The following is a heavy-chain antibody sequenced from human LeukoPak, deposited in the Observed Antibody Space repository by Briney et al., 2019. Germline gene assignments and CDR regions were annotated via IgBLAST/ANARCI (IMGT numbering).Heavy chain of an antibody. V-gene: IGHV5-51*01. Sequence: GESLKISCKGSRYSFTTYWIGWVRQMPGKGLEWMGIIYPGDSDTRYSPSFQGQVTISADKSISTAYLQWSSLKASDSAIYYCARRGIRDGYNYADYWGQGTLVTVSS. CDR2: IYPGDSDT. J-gene: IGHJ4*02. CDR1: RYSFTTYW. D-gene: IGHD5-24*01. CDR3: ARRGIRDGYNYADY.